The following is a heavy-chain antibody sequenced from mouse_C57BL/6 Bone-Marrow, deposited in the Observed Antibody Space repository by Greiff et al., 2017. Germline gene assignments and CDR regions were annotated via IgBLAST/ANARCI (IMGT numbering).Heavy chain of an antibody. Sequence: QVQLQQSGAELARPGASVKLSCKASGYTFTSYGISWVKQRPGQGLEWIGEIYPRSGNTYYNEKFKGKATLTEDKSSSTAYMEFRSLTSEDSAVYVCARTTTVVAPDYWGQGTSVTVSS. CDR3: ARTTTVVAPDY. D-gene: IGHD1-1*01. V-gene: IGHV1-81*01. CDR1: GYTFTSYG. J-gene: IGHJ4*01. CDR2: IYPRSGNT.